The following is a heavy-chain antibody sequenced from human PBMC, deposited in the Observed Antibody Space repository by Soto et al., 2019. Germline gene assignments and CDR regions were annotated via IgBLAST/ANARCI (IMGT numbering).Heavy chain of an antibody. CDR3: PRVIRVGSNWFDH. Sequence: ASVKVSCKASGYTFTSYAMHWVRQAPGQRLEWMGWINAGNGNTKYSQKFQGRVTITRDTSASTAYMELSSLRSEDTAVYYCPRVIRVGSNWFDHWRQGTMVTVS. J-gene: IGHJ5*02. CDR1: GYTFTSYA. V-gene: IGHV1-3*01. D-gene: IGHD1-26*01. CDR2: INAGNGNT.